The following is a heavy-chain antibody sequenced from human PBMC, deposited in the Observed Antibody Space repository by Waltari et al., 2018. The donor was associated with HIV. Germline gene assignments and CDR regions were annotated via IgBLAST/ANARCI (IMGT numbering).Heavy chain of an antibody. CDR1: GASSSRGYFS. CDR3: ARGPGKAAANWFDP. V-gene: IGHV4-30-4*01. J-gene: IGHJ5*02. Sequence: QVQLQESGPGLVKPSQTLSLTCTVSGASSSRGYFSGSWLRQPPGKGLEGIGHIYYSGSTHHNPSLKSRLTISVDTSKNQFSLKLNSVSVADTAVYHCARGPGKAAANWFDPWGQGILVTVSS. CDR2: IYYSGST. D-gene: IGHD6-13*01.